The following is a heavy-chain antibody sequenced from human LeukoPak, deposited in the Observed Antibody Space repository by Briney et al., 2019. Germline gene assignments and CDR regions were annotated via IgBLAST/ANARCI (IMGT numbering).Heavy chain of an antibody. CDR3: ARDVGSGWYAFNY. CDR2: ISHSGST. Sequence: SETLSLTCSVSGDSISSGNYDWTWFRQHPGKGLEWIGYISHSGSTSYNPSLKSRVSISLDTSKNQFSLKLSSVTAADTAVYYCARDVGSGWYAFNYWGQGNLVTVSS. V-gene: IGHV4-31*03. J-gene: IGHJ4*02. D-gene: IGHD6-19*01. CDR1: GDSISSGNYD.